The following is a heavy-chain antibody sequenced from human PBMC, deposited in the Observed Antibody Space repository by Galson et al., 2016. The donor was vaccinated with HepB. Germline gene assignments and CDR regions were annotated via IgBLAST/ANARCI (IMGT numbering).Heavy chain of an antibody. CDR3: AGPKETTGRPRPFDY. CDR2: INAGNGNT. CDR1: GYTFTNYI. V-gene: IGHV1-3*01. Sequence: SVKVSCKASGYTFTNYIIHWVRQAPGQRPEWVGWINAGNGNTQYSPHFQGRVTLTRDTSARTAYMEVSSLTFEDTAVYHCAGPKETTGRPRPFDYWGQGTRVTVSS. D-gene: IGHD1-14*01. J-gene: IGHJ4*02.